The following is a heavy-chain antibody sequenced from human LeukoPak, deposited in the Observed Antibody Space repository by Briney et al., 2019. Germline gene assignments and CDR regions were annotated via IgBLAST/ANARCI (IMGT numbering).Heavy chain of an antibody. D-gene: IGHD2-2*01. Sequence: GGFLRLSCAVTGFSVSTNYMNWVRQAPGKGPEWVSVMYSTGTTYYADSVKGRFTVSRDNSKNTLYLQMSSLRAEDTAVYYCAREGYCSTTRCSYFDNWGQGTLVTVSS. CDR3: AREGYCSTTRCSYFDN. J-gene: IGHJ4*02. CDR2: MYSTGTT. CDR1: GFSVSTNY. V-gene: IGHV3-53*05.